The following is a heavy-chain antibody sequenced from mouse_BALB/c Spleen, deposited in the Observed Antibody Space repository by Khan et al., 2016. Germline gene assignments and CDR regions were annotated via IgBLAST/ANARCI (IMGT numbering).Heavy chain of an antibody. CDR3: TRKGLFYGNDDFDS. D-gene: IGHD2-2*01. CDR1: GYTFADYE. CDR2: IDPETGGT. V-gene: IGHV1-15*01. J-gene: IGHJ2*01. Sequence: QVQLQQSGAELVRPGASVTLSCKASGYTFADYEMHWVKQTPGHGLEWIGAIDPETGGTAYNQKLKGQATLSAGRSSSTAYRELRSLPSEDSAVYYCTRKGLFYGNDDFDSWGQGTTLTVSS.